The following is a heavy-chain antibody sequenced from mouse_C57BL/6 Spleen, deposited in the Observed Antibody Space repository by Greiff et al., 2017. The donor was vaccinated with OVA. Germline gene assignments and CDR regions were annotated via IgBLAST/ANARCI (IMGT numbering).Heavy chain of an antibody. J-gene: IGHJ2*01. CDR1: GYTFTDYY. Sequence: LVEPGASVKISCKASGYTFTDYYMNWVKQSHGKSLEWIGDINPNNGGTSYNQKFKGKATLTVDKSSSTAYMELRSLTSEDSAVYYCARYYYGSTTLGYWGQGTTLTVSS. CDR2: INPNNGGT. V-gene: IGHV1-26*01. D-gene: IGHD1-1*01. CDR3: ARYYYGSTTLGY.